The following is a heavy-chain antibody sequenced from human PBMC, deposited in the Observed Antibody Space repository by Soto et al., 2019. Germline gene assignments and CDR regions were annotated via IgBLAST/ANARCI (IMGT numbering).Heavy chain of an antibody. V-gene: IGHV3-23*01. CDR3: EREVGAPSGWLDP. CDR2: ISASGGLK. D-gene: IGHD1-26*01. CDR1: GFTCTNYA. J-gene: IGHJ5*02. Sequence: EVQLSESGGDLRQPGGSLRLSCAASGFTCTNYAMTWVRQTPGKGLEWVSGISASGGLKYYADSVQGRFTVSRDNSKNILYLQMDNLRDEDTALYYCEREVGAPSGWLDPWGQGTQVTVSS.